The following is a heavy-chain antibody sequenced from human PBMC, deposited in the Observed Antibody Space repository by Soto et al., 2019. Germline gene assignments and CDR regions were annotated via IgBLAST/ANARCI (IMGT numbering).Heavy chain of an antibody. CDR2: IYYSGIT. D-gene: IGHD2-2*01. J-gene: IGHJ6*02. V-gene: IGHV4-61*01. Sequence: SETLSLTCTVSGGSVSSGSYYWSWIRQPPGKGLEWIGYIYYSGITNYNPSLKSRVTISVDTSKNQFSLKLSSVTAADTVVYFCVCDAMLQDGGNPYYSSYGMDVCGQGTT. CDR3: VCDAMLQDGGNPYYSSYGMDV. CDR1: GGSVSSGSYY.